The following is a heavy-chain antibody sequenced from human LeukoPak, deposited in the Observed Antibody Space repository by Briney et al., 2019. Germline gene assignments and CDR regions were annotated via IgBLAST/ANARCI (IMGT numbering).Heavy chain of an antibody. CDR2: IWYDGSNK. CDR3: ARDHWNDGGGSWFDP. CDR1: GFTFSSYG. Sequence: GGSLRLSCAASGFTFSSYGMHWVRQAPGKGLEWVAVIWYDGSNKYYADSVKGRFTISRDNSKNTLYLQMNSLRAEDTAVYYCARDHWNDGGGSWFDPWGQGTLVTVSS. D-gene: IGHD1-1*01. J-gene: IGHJ5*02. V-gene: IGHV3-33*01.